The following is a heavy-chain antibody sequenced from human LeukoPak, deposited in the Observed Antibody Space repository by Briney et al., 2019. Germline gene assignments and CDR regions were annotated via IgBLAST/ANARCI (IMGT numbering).Heavy chain of an antibody. Sequence: ASVKVSCEASGYTFTSYGISWVRQAPGQGLEWMGWISAYNGNTNYAQKLQGRVTMTTDTSTSTAYMELRSLRSDDTAVYYCARGGVEGGGSYWGYYYYYGMDVWGQGTTVTVSS. D-gene: IGHD1-26*01. CDR2: ISAYNGNT. CDR1: GYTFTSYG. CDR3: ARGGVEGGGSYWGYYYYYGMDV. V-gene: IGHV1-18*01. J-gene: IGHJ6*02.